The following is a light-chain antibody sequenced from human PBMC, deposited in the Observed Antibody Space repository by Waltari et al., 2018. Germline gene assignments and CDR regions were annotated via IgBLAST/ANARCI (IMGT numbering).Light chain of an antibody. CDR1: QRISSH. CDR3: QQYDTWPPYT. J-gene: IGKJ2*01. CDR2: DAS. Sequence: IVMTQSPATLSVSPGERATLSCRASQRISSHLAWYQQKPGQAPRLLSYDASTRATDIPARFSGSGSGTEFTLTISSLQSEDIAVYYCQQYDTWPPYTFGQGTKLEIK. V-gene: IGKV3-15*01.